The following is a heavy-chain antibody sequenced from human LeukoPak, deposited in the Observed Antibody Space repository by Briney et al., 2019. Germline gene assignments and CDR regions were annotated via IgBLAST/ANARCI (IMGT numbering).Heavy chain of an antibody. V-gene: IGHV3-21*01. CDR3: ARSSIAAQYAFDI. J-gene: IGHJ3*02. Sequence: PGGSLRLSCAASGFTFSSYSMNWVRQAPGKGLEWVSSISSSSSYIYYADSVKGRFTISRDNAKNSLYLQMNSLRAEDTAVYYCARSSIAAQYAFDIWGQGTMVTVSS. CDR2: ISSSSSYI. CDR1: GFTFSSYS. D-gene: IGHD6-6*01.